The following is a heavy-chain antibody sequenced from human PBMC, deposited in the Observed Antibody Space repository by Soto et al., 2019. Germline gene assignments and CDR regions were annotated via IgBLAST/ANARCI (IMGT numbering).Heavy chain of an antibody. CDR2: ITSKSTTI. D-gene: IGHD3-16*01. J-gene: IGHJ5*02. Sequence: GGSLRLSCAASGFTFTSYSMNWVRQAPGQGLEWVSYITSKSTTIKYADSVKGRFTVSRDNAKNSLYLQLNSLRDEDTAVYYCAREMGACSDSSCYPGPYDSWGQGTLVTVS. V-gene: IGHV3-48*02. CDR3: AREMGACSDSSCYPGPYDS. CDR1: GFTFTSYS.